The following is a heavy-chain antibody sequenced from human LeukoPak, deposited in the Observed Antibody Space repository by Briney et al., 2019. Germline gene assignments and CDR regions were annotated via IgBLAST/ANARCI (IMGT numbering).Heavy chain of an antibody. D-gene: IGHD5-12*01. V-gene: IGHV4-59*01. J-gene: IGHJ5*02. CDR2: IYHSGTT. CDR1: GASTRNYY. Sequence: SETLSLTCSVSGASTRNYYWAWLRQPPGKPLEWIGQIYHSGTTHYNPSLKSRLSFSLDVSENQFSLKLTSVSAADTAVYYCARFRHEEGEVYPTYDYFDPWGQGTLVTVSS. CDR3: ARFRHEEGEVYPTYDYFDP.